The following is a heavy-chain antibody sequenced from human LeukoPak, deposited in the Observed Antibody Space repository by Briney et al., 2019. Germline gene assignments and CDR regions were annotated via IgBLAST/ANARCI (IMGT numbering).Heavy chain of an antibody. CDR3: AGGRFAELLFDI. Sequence: PSETLSLTCTVAGYSISSGYYWGWLRQSPGKGLEWIASIYHTGETHYHPSLKSRVSMSVDTSNNQFSLRSTSATAADTAMYYCAGGRFAELLFDIWGQGTLVTVSS. CDR1: GYSISSGYY. V-gene: IGHV4-38-2*02. CDR2: IYHTGET. J-gene: IGHJ4*02. D-gene: IGHD3-10*01.